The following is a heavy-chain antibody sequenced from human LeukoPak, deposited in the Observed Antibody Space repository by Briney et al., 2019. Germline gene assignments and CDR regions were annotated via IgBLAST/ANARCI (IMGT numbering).Heavy chain of an antibody. CDR3: ARSSAYCGGDCYFDY. V-gene: IGHV3-66*01. CDR2: TYSGGST. Sequence: PGGSLRLSCAASGFTVSSNYMSWVRQAPGKGLEWVSVTYSGGSTYYADSVKGRFTISRDNSKNTLYLQMNSLRAEDTAVYYCARSSAYCGGDCYFDYWGQGTLVTVSS. D-gene: IGHD2-21*02. CDR1: GFTVSSNY. J-gene: IGHJ4*02.